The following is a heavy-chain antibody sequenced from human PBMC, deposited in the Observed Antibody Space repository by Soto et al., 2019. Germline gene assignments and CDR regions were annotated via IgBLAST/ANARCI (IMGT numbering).Heavy chain of an antibody. V-gene: IGHV4-59*01. CDR2: IAYSGST. Sequence: QVQLQESGPGLVKPSEALSLTCTVAGGSISSYYWSWIRQPPGKGLEWIGYIAYSGSTNYHPSLRSRVNISVDKAKNQFSLKLSSVTAADTAVYYCARYCSGGSCYDGMDVWGQGTTVTVSS. CDR3: ARYCSGGSCYDGMDV. J-gene: IGHJ6*02. CDR1: GGSISSYY. D-gene: IGHD2-15*01.